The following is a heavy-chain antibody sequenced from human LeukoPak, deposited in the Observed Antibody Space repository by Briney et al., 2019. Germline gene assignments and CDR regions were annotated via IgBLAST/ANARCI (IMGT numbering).Heavy chain of an antibody. CDR1: GGTFSSYA. D-gene: IGHD3-3*01. J-gene: IGHJ4*02. CDR3: ARGSDSLRFLEWLPDY. V-gene: IGHV1-69*05. CDR2: IIPIFGTA. Sequence: SVKVSCKASGGTFSSYAISWGRQAPGQGLEWMGGIIPIFGTANYAQKFQGRLTITTDESTSTAYMELSSLRSEDTAVYYCARGSDSLRFLEWLPDYWGQGTLVTVSS.